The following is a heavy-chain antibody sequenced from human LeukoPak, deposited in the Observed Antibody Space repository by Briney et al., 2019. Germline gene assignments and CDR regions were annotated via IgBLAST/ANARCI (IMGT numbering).Heavy chain of an antibody. D-gene: IGHD6-13*01. CDR3: AKDSSNWSFDY. Sequence: GRSLRLSCAASGFAFSSYAIHWVRQAPGKGLEWVAFIRYGGNNKYYADSVKGRFAISRDNSKNTLYLQMNSLRGEDTAVYYCAKDSSNWSFDYWGQGTLVTVSS. CDR2: IRYGGNNK. CDR1: GFAFSSYA. V-gene: IGHV3-30*09. J-gene: IGHJ4*02.